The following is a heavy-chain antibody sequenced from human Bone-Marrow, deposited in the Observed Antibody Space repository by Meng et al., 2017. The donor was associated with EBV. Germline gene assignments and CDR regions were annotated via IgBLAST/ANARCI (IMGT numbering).Heavy chain of an antibody. CDR2: LIPMFGAP. Sequence: QAEVEQSVAEVKKPGLSVKVACKTAGGPFNSDAISWGRQALGQGLEWLGGLIPMFGAPNYAQKFQGRVTITADASTSTHYMELSSLRSEDTAVYYCASESGRGYTPNYWGQGTVVTVSS. CDR1: GGPFNSDA. CDR3: ASESGRGYTPNY. D-gene: IGHD3-10*01. V-gene: IGHV1-69*01. J-gene: IGHJ4*02.